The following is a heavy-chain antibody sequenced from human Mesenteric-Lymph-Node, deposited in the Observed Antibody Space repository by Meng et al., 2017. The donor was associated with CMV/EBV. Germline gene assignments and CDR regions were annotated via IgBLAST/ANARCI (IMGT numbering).Heavy chain of an antibody. CDR2: ITSRSSYI. D-gene: IGHD6-6*01. Sequence: GESLKISCAASGFTFSTYTMNWVRQAPGKGLEWVSSITSRSSYIYYADSVKGRFTISRDNTRNSLYLQMNSLRAEDTAVYYCARHPARGGVYYYHGMDVWGQGTTVTVSS. J-gene: IGHJ6*02. CDR3: ARHPARGGVYYYHGMDV. V-gene: IGHV3-21*01. CDR1: GFTFSTYT.